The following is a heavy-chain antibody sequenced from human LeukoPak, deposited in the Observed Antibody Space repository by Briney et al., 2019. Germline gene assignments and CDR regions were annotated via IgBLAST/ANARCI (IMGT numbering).Heavy chain of an antibody. D-gene: IGHD3-10*01. Sequence: ASVKVSCKVSGYTLTELSMHWVRQAPGKGLEWMGGFDPEDGETTYAQKFQGRVTMTEDTSTDTAYMELSSLRSEDTAVYYCATSAPYVTMVRSFQHWGQGTLVTVSS. V-gene: IGHV1-24*01. CDR3: ATSAPYVTMVRSFQH. J-gene: IGHJ1*01. CDR2: FDPEDGET. CDR1: GYTLTELS.